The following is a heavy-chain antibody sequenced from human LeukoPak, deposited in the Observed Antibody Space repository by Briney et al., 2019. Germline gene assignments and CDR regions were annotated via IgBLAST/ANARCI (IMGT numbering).Heavy chain of an antibody. D-gene: IGHD6-19*01. CDR1: GFPLSSYA. CDR2: ISGGGGST. J-gene: IGHJ4*02. V-gene: IGHV3-23*01. Sequence: PGGSLRLSCAASGFPLSSYAMSWVRQAPGKGLEWVSGISGGGGSTFYADSVKGRFTISRDNSKNTLYLQMNSLRAEDTAVYYCVNLYSSNYWGQGTLVTVSS. CDR3: VNLYSSNY.